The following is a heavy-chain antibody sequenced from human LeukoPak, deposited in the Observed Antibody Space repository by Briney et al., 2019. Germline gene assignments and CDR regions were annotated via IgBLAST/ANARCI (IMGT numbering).Heavy chain of an antibody. V-gene: IGHV3-30-3*01. J-gene: IGHJ6*03. D-gene: IGHD1-14*01. CDR1: GFTFSSYA. CDR2: ISYDGSNK. CDR3: ARQNPQGDYYYYMDV. Sequence: QAGGSLRLSCAASGFTFSSYAMHWVRQAPGKGLEWVAVISYDGSNKYYADSVKGRFTISRDNSKNTLYLQMNSLRAEDTAVYYCARQNPQGDYYYYMDVWGKGTTVTVSS.